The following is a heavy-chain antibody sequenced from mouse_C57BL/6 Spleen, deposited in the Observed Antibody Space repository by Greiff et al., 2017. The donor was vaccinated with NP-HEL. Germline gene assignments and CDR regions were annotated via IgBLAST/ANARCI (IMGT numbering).Heavy chain of an antibody. CDR2: IYPGDGDT. CDR3: AREDYYGSSYFDY. D-gene: IGHD1-1*01. CDR1: GYAFSSYW. Sequence: QVQLQQSGAELVKPGASVKISCKASGYAFSSYWMNWVKQRPGKGLEWIGQIYPGDGDTNYNGKFKGKATLTGDKSSSTAYMKFSSLTSEDSAVYFCAREDYYGSSYFDYWGQGTTLTVSS. V-gene: IGHV1-80*01. J-gene: IGHJ2*01.